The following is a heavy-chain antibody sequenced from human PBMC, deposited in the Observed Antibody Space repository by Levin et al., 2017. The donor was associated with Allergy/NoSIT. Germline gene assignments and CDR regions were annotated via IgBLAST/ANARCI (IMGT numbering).Heavy chain of an antibody. V-gene: IGHV3-30-3*01. Sequence: SCAASGFTFSSYAMHWVRQAPGKGLEWVAVISYDGSNKYYADSVKGRFTISRDNSKNTLYLQMNSLRAEDTAVYYCARAIPNDFWTGNYWGQGTLVTVSS. D-gene: IGHD3-3*01. CDR1: GFTFSSYA. J-gene: IGHJ4*02. CDR3: ARAIPNDFWTGNY. CDR2: ISYDGSNK.